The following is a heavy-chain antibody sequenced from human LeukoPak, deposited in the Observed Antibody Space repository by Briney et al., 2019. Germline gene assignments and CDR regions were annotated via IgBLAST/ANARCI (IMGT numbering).Heavy chain of an antibody. V-gene: IGHV3-23*01. J-gene: IGHJ3*02. Sequence: GGSLRRSCTASGFTFSAYAMMWVRQAPGKGPEWISAIRGGGGGAFYADSVKGRFTISRDNSKYTLFLQMNSLRAEDTAVYYCARDPNGDYVGAFDMWGPGTMVTVSS. CDR2: IRGGGGGA. CDR3: ARDPNGDYVGAFDM. D-gene: IGHD4-17*01. CDR1: GFTFSAYA.